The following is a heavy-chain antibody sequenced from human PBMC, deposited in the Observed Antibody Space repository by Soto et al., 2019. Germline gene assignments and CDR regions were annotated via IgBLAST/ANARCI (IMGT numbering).Heavy chain of an antibody. J-gene: IGHJ5*02. CDR1: GGSISSSSYY. V-gene: IGHV4-39*01. CDR3: VPSNWFDP. CDR2: IYYSGST. Sequence: PSETLSLTCTVSGGSISSSSYYWGWIRQPPGKGLEWIGSIYYSGSTYYNPSLKSRVTISVDTSKNQFSLKLSSVTAADTAAYYCVPSNWFDPWGQGTLVTVSS.